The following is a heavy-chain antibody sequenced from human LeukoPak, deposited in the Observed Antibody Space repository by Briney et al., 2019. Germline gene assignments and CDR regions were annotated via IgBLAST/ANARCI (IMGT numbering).Heavy chain of an antibody. J-gene: IGHJ4*02. CDR3: ARDAKYYYDSLDFDY. Sequence: ASVKVSCKASGYTFTSYGISWVRQAPGQGLEWMGWISAYNGNTNYAQKLQGRVTVTTDTSTSTAYMELRSLRSDDTAVYYCARDAKYYYDSLDFDYWGQGTLVTVSS. CDR1: GYTFTSYG. CDR2: ISAYNGNT. V-gene: IGHV1-18*01. D-gene: IGHD3-22*01.